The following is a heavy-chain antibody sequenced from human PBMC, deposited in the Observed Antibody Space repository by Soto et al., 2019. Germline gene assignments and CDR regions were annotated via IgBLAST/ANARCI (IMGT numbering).Heavy chain of an antibody. Sequence: PGESLKISCKGSGYSSTSYWISWVRQMPGKGLEWMGRIDTSDSYTNYSPSFQGHVTISADKSISTAYLQWSSLKASDTAIYYCARHLSYSSAVVGGYWGQGTLVTVSS. CDR1: GYSSTSYW. CDR3: ARHLSYSSAVVGGY. J-gene: IGHJ4*02. D-gene: IGHD6-19*01. V-gene: IGHV5-10-1*01. CDR2: IDTSDSYT.